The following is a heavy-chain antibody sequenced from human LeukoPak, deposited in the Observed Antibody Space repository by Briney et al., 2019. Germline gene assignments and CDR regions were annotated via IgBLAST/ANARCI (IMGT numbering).Heavy chain of an antibody. J-gene: IGHJ4*02. Sequence: GGSLRLSCAASGFTFSNYAMNWVRQAPGKGLGWVSHISGSGGSTYYADSVKGRFTISRDNSKNTLYVQMNSLRAEDTAVYYCAKVPKGGYFDYWGQGTLVTVSS. CDR1: GFTFSNYA. CDR3: AKVPKGGYFDY. V-gene: IGHV3-23*01. CDR2: ISGSGGST.